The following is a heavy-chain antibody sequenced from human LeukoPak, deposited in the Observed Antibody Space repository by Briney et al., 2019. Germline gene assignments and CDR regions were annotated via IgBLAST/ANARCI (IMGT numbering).Heavy chain of an antibody. V-gene: IGHV5-51*01. CDR1: GYSLTSYW. Sequence: GESLKISCKGSGYSLTSYWIGWVRQMPGKGLEWMGIIYSGDSDTRYSPSFQGQVTISADKSISTAYLQWSSLKASDTAMYYCARQGVDTANYYYGMDVWGQGTTVTVSS. CDR2: IYSGDSDT. CDR3: ARQGVDTANYYYGMDV. J-gene: IGHJ6*02. D-gene: IGHD5-18*01.